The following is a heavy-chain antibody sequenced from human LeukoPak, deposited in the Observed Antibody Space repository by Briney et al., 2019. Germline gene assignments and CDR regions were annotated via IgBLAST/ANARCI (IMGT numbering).Heavy chain of an antibody. CDR1: GFTFSSYA. D-gene: IGHD3-3*01. J-gene: IGHJ6*02. Sequence: PGGSLRLSCAASGFTFSSYAMHWVRQAPGKGLEWVAVISYDGSNKYYADSVKGRFTISRDNSKNTLYLQMNSLRAEDTAVYYCAKDMTIFGVPPYGMDVWGQGTTVTVSS. V-gene: IGHV3-30-3*01. CDR2: ISYDGSNK. CDR3: AKDMTIFGVPPYGMDV.